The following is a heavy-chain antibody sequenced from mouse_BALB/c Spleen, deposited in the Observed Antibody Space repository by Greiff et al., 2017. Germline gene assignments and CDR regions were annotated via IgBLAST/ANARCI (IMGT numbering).Heavy chain of an antibody. V-gene: IGHV5-6-4*01. Sequence: EVKLVESGGGLVKPGGSLKLSCAASGFTFSSYTMSWVRQTPEKRLEWVATISSGGSYTYYPDSVKGRFTISRDNAKNTLYLQMSSLKSEDTAMYYCTRVVEFITTALYYYAMDYWGQGTSVTVSS. J-gene: IGHJ4*01. CDR2: ISSGGSYT. CDR1: GFTFSSYT. CDR3: TRVVEFITTALYYYAMDY. D-gene: IGHD1-2*01.